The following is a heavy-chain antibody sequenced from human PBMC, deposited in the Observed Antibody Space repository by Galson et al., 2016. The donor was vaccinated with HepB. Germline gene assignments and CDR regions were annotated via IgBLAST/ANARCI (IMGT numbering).Heavy chain of an antibody. Sequence: SLRLSCAASGFTFRNYWMMWVRQAPGKGLEWVANIKGDGSVKHYADSVEGRFTIFRDNAKNSLYLQMNSLRAEDTAVYYCVREPRAGAYYFDYWGQGTLVTVSS. D-gene: IGHD6-19*01. CDR2: IKGDGSVK. J-gene: IGHJ4*02. CDR3: VREPRAGAYYFDY. V-gene: IGHV3-7*01. CDR1: GFTFRNYW.